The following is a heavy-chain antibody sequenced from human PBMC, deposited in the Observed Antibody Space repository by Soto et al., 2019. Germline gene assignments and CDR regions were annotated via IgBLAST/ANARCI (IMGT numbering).Heavy chain of an antibody. CDR1: GFTFSNFA. J-gene: IGHJ6*03. CDR2: ISFDGSNK. Sequence: QVHLVESGGGVVQPGRSLRLSCAASGFTFSNFAMHWVRQAPGKGLEWVALISFDGSNKYYADSVKGRFTISRDKSMNTLYLQMNTLRADDSAVYYCAKSLGEGPHYYFYMDVWGKGTTVTVSS. V-gene: IGHV3-30*18. CDR3: AKSLGEGPHYYFYMDV.